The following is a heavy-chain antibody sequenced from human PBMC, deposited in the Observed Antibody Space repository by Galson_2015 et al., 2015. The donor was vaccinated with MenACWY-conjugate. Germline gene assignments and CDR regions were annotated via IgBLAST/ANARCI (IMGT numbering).Heavy chain of an antibody. J-gene: IGHJ6*02. CDR3: ARAIVATIEPRYYYGMDV. V-gene: IGHV4-59*01. CDR2: IYYSGST. D-gene: IGHD5-12*01. Sequence: ETLSLTCTVSGGSISSYYWSWIRQPPGKGLEWIGYIYYSGSTNYNPSLKSRVTISVDTSKNQFSLKLSSVTAADTAVYYCARAIVATIEPRYYYGMDVWGQGTTVTVSS. CDR1: GGSISSYY.